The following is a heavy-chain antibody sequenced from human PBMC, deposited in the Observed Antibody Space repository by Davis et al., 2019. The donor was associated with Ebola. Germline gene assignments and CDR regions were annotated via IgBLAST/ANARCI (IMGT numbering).Heavy chain of an antibody. V-gene: IGHV3-33*01. Sequence: PGGSLRLSCAASGFTFSSYGMHWVRQAPGKGLEWVAVIWYDGSNKYYADSVKGRFTISRDNSKNTLYPQMNSLRAEDTAVYYCARDFLYSSSWYGYFQHWGQGTLVTVSS. CDR2: IWYDGSNK. J-gene: IGHJ1*01. CDR3: ARDFLYSSSWYGYFQH. CDR1: GFTFSSYG. D-gene: IGHD6-13*01.